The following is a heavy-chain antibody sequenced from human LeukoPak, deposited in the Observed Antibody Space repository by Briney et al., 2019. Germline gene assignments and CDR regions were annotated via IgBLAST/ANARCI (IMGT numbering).Heavy chain of an antibody. CDR1: GFTFSSYA. D-gene: IGHD1-26*01. CDR2: ISGSGGST. Sequence: GGSLRLSCAASGFTFSSYAMSWVGQDPGKGLEWVSGISGSGGSTYYADSVKGRFTISRANSKNTLYLQRNRLRAEHTAVHYCSKWSSGSPGDYWGQGTLVAVSS. CDR3: SKWSSGSPGDY. V-gene: IGHV3-23*01. J-gene: IGHJ4*02.